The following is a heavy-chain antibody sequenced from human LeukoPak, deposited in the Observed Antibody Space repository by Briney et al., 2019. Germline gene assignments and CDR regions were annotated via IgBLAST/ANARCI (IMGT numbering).Heavy chain of an antibody. CDR1: GGSISRYY. CDR3: ARQPYYYDSSGYQYLDAFDI. J-gene: IGHJ3*02. CDR2: IYYSGST. D-gene: IGHD3-22*01. Sequence: SETLSLTCTISGGSISRYYWTWIRQPPGKGLEWIGYIYYSGSTYYNPSLKSRVTISVDTSKNQFSLKLSSVTAADTAVYYCARQPYYYDSSGYQYLDAFDIWGQGTMVTVSS. V-gene: IGHV4-59*04.